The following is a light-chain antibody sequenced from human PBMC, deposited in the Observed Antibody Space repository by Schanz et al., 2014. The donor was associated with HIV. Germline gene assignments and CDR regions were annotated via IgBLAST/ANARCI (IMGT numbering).Light chain of an antibody. CDR3: SSFTSSSTL. V-gene: IGLV2-11*01. Sequence: QSVLTQPRSVSGSPGQSVTISCTGTSSDVGAYNYVSWYQQHPGKAPKLMIYDVSKRPSGVPDRFSGSKSGNTASLTISGLQAEDEADYYCSSFTSSSTLFGTGTKLTVL. CDR2: DVS. CDR1: SSDVGAYNY. J-gene: IGLJ1*01.